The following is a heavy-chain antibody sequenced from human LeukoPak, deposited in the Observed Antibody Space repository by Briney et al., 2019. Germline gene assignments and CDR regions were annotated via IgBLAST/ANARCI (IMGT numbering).Heavy chain of an antibody. D-gene: IGHD3-22*01. Sequence: ASVKVSCKASGYTFASYGISWVRQAPGQGLEWMGIINPSGGSTSYAQKFQGRVTMTRDTSTSTVYMELSSLRSEDTAAYYCARGPSSGYSHFDYWGQGTLVTVSS. CDR1: GYTFASYG. J-gene: IGHJ4*02. CDR2: INPSGGST. CDR3: ARGPSSGYSHFDY. V-gene: IGHV1-46*01.